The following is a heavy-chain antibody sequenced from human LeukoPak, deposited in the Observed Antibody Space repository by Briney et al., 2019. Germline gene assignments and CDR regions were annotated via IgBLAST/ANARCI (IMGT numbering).Heavy chain of an antibody. V-gene: IGHV3-21*01. CDR1: GFTFSSYS. Sequence: PGGSLRLSCAASGFTFSSYSMNWVRQAPGKGLEWVSSISSSSSYIYYADSVKGRFTISRDNAKNSLYLQMNSLRAEDTAVYYCARGGSLYYYYYMEVWGKGTTVTVSS. J-gene: IGHJ6*03. CDR2: ISSSSSYI. CDR3: ARGGSLYYYYYMEV. D-gene: IGHD3-10*01.